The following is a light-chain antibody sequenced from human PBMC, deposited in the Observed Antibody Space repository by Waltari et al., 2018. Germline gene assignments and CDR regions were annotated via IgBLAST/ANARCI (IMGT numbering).Light chain of an antibody. Sequence: DIVMTQSPLSLPVTPGEPASISCRSSRSLLHSNGYNYLDWYLQKPGQSPQLLSYLGSNRASGVPDRLSGSGSGTDFTLKISRVEAEDVGVYYCMQALQAPLTFGGGTKVEIK. CDR2: LGS. V-gene: IGKV2-28*01. J-gene: IGKJ4*01. CDR3: MQALQAPLT. CDR1: RSLLHSNGYNY.